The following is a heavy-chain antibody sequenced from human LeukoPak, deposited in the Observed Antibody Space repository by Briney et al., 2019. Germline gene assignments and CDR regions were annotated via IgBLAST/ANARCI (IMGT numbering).Heavy chain of an antibody. CDR1: GFTFSSYA. CDR3: AKTNGYYSD. J-gene: IGHJ4*02. CDR2: ISYDGSNK. Sequence: PGGSLRLSCAASGFTFSSYAMHWVRQAPGKGLEWVAVISYDGSNKYYADSVKGRFTISRDNSKNTLYLQMNSLRAEDTAVYYCAKTNGYYSDWGRGTLVTVSS. V-gene: IGHV3-30*04. D-gene: IGHD3-22*01.